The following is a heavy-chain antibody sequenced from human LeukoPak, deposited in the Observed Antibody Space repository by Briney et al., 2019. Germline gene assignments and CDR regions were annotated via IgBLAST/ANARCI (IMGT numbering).Heavy chain of an antibody. CDR2: ISGSSATI. D-gene: IGHD6-25*01. J-gene: IGHJ5*02. Sequence: GGSLRLSCAASGFTFSSYSMNWVRQAPGKGLEWVSYISGSSATIYYVDSVKGRFTVSRDNAKNSLYLQMNSLRAEDTAIYYCAREPAAAGKNWFDPWGQGTLVTVSS. CDR1: GFTFSSYS. V-gene: IGHV3-48*04. CDR3: AREPAAAGKNWFDP.